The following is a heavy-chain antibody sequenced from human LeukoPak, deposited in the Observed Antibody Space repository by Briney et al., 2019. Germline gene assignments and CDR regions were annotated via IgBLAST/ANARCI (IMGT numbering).Heavy chain of an antibody. Sequence: GRSLRLSCVASGLSVSNNYMSWVRQAPGKGFEWVSVIYTSGGTYYADSVKGRFTISRDNAKNSLYLQMNSLRAEDTAVYYCARDTGFDPWGQGTLVTVSS. V-gene: IGHV3-66*01. J-gene: IGHJ5*02. CDR2: IYTSGGT. CDR3: ARDTGFDP. D-gene: IGHD2-8*02. CDR1: GLSVSNNY.